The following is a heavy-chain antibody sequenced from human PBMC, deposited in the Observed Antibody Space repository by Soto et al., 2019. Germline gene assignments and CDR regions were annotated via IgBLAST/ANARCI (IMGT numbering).Heavy chain of an antibody. D-gene: IGHD2-2*01. Sequence: SETLSLTCAVSGGSISSGGYSWSWIRQPPGKGLEWIGYIYHSGSTYYNPSLKSRVTISVDRSKNQFSLKLSSVTAADTAVYYCASTKPSAMGFDPWGQGTLVTVSS. J-gene: IGHJ5*02. V-gene: IGHV4-30-2*01. CDR3: ASTKPSAMGFDP. CDR2: IYHSGST. CDR1: GGSISSGGYS.